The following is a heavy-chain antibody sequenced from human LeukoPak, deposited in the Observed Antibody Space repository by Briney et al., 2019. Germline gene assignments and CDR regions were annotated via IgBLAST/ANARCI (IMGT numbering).Heavy chain of an antibody. J-gene: IGHJ6*03. CDR2: ISSSSSYI. Sequence: GGSLRLSCAASGFTFSSYSMNWVRQAPGKGLEWVSSISSSSSYIYYADSVKGRFTISRDNAKNSLYLQMNSLRAEDTAVYYCAGAWPHNYDFWSGYYGGPYYYYMDVWGKGTTVTVSS. CDR3: AGAWPHNYDFWSGYYGGPYYYYMDV. V-gene: IGHV3-21*01. CDR1: GFTFSSYS. D-gene: IGHD3-3*01.